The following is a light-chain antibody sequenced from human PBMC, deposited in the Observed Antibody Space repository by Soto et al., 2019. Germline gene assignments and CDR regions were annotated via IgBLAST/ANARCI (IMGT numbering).Light chain of an antibody. V-gene: IGKV3-20*01. J-gene: IGKJ5*01. CDR1: QSVSNNY. CDR2: GAS. CDR3: QQYGNSPIT. Sequence: EIVLTQSPGTLSLSPGERATLSCRASQSVSNNYLAWYQQKPGQAPRLLIYGASSRATGIPDRFSGSESGTDFTLTISRLEPEDFAVYYCQQYGNSPITFGQGTRLEIK.